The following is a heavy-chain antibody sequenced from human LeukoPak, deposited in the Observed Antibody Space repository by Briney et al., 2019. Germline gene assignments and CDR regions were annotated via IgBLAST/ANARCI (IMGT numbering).Heavy chain of an antibody. D-gene: IGHD4-11*01. CDR2: ISYEGRNK. V-gene: IGHV3-30*04. CDR3: ARVPTHYYHCMDV. J-gene: IGHJ6*02. Sequence: PGGSLRPSCAASGFTFTSYGMHWVRQAPGKGWEWVAVISYEGRNKYYADSVKGRFTIGRDNCKNTLYLQMSSLRAENSAMYYCARVPTHYYHCMDVWGQGTTVSVSS. CDR1: GFTFTSYG.